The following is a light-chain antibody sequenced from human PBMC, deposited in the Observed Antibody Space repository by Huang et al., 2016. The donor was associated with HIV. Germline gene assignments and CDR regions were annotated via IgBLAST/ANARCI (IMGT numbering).Light chain of an antibody. Sequence: AIQMTQSPSSLSASVGDRVTITCRESQGIRNDLGWYQQKPGKAPKLLICSASGLQSGVPSRFSGSGSDTNFTLTINSLQPEDIATYYCLQDYNYPCTFGQGTKVEIK. CDR1: QGIRND. J-gene: IGKJ1*01. CDR2: SAS. CDR3: LQDYNYPCT. V-gene: IGKV1-6*01.